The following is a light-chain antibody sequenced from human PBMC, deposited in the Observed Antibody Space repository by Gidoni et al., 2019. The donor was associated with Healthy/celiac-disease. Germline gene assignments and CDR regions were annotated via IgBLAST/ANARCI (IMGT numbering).Light chain of an antibody. CDR3: QQSYSVMYT. J-gene: IGKJ2*01. CDR2: AAS. V-gene: IGKV1-39*01. Sequence: DIQKTQHPSSLSASVGDRVTITCRASQSISSYLNWYQQKPGKAPKLLIYAASSLQSGVPSRFSGSGSGTDFTLTISSLQPEDFATYYCQQSYSVMYTFGQGTKLEIK. CDR1: QSISSY.